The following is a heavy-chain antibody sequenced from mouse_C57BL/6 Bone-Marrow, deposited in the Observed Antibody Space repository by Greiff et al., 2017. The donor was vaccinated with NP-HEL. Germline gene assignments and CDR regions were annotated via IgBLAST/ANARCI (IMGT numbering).Heavy chain of an antibody. D-gene: IGHD1-1*01. CDR3: AREVITPYYFDY. J-gene: IGHJ2*01. CDR1: GFTFSDYY. V-gene: IGHV5-16*01. Sequence: EVKLMESEGGLVQPGSSMKLSCTASGFTFSDYYMAWVRQVPEKGLEWVANINYDGSSTYYLDSLKSRFIISRDNAKNILYLQMSSLKSEDTATYYCAREVITPYYFDYWGQGTTLTVSS. CDR2: INYDGSST.